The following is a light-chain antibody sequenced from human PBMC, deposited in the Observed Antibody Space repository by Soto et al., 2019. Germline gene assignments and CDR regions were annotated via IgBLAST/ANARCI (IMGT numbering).Light chain of an antibody. V-gene: IGLV2-14*03. CDR1: SSDVGGYDY. CDR3: SSYTSSNTWV. Sequence: QSVLTQPASVSGSPGQSITISCTGTSSDVGGYDYVSWYQHHPGKAPKLMIFDVSDRPSGVSSRFSGSQSGNTASLTISGLQAEDEADYYCSSYTSSNTWVFGGGTKVTVL. CDR2: DVS. J-gene: IGLJ3*02.